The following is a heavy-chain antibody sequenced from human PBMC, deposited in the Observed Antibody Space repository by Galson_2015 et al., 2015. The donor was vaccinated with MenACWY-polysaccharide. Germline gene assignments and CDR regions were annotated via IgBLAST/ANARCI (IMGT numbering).Heavy chain of an antibody. CDR1: GFTFSSYA. CDR3: ARDYCGRTSCDGLDV. Sequence: SLRLSCAASGFTFSSYAMHWVRQAPGKGLEWVAVISYNGNNIYYADSEEGRFTISRDNSKNTMYVQMNDLRAEDTATYYCARDYCGRTSCDGLDVWGQGTTVTVSS. J-gene: IGHJ6*02. V-gene: IGHV3-30-3*01. CDR2: ISYNGNNI. D-gene: IGHD3-10*01.